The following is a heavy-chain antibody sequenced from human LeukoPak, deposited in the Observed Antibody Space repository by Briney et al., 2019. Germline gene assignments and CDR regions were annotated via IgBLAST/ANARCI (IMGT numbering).Heavy chain of an antibody. J-gene: IGHJ4*02. Sequence: GASVKVSCKPSGYTFTYYVISWGRHAPGQGLECMGWINAYNGNTNDAQKFQGRVTMTTDTSTSTAYMELRSLRSDDTAVYYCARGEKPYDYWGQGTLVSVSS. CDR1: GYTFTYYV. CDR3: ARGEKPYDY. CDR2: INAYNGNT. D-gene: IGHD1-26*01. V-gene: IGHV1-18*01.